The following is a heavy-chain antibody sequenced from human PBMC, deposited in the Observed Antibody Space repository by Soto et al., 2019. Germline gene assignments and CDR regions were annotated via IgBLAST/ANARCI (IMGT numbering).Heavy chain of an antibody. J-gene: IGHJ4*02. CDR1: GGSISSYY. CDR3: ARGHTYFDY. Sequence: PSETLSLTGTVSGGSISSYYWSWIRQPPGKGLEWIGYIYYSGSTNYNPSLKSRVTISVDTSKNQFSLKLSSVTAADTAVYYCARGHTYFDYWGQGTLVTVSS. V-gene: IGHV4-59*01. CDR2: IYYSGST.